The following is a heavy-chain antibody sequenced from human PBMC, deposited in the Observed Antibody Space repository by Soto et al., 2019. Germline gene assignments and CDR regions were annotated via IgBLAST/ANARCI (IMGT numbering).Heavy chain of an antibody. V-gene: IGHV3-30*18. CDR1: GFTFSSYG. D-gene: IGHD4-17*01. CDR2: ISYDGSNK. J-gene: IGHJ6*02. CDR3: AKDRYGGNSGDLSV. Sequence: QVQLVESGGGVVQPGRSLRLSCAASGFTFSSYGIHWVRQAPGKGLEWVAVISYDGSNKYYADSVKGRFTISRDNSKNTLYLQMNSLRAEDTAVYYCAKDRYGGNSGDLSVWGQGTTVTVSS.